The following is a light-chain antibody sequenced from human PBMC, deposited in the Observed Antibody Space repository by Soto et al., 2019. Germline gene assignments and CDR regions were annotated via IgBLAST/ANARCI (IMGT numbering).Light chain of an antibody. CDR3: QSYDTSLSGSV. CDR2: GNS. J-gene: IGLJ2*01. CDR1: SSNIGAGYD. V-gene: IGLV1-40*01. Sequence: QSVLTQPPSVSGAPGQRVTISCTGSSSNIGAGYDVQWYQQLPGTAPKLLIHGNSNRPSGVPDRFSGSKSGTSASLAITGLQAEDEADYYCQSYDTSLSGSVFGGGTQLTVL.